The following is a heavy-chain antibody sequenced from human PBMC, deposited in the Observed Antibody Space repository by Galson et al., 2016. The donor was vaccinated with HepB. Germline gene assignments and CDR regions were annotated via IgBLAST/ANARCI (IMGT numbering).Heavy chain of an antibody. CDR2: IYHSGST. V-gene: IGHV4-4*02. Sequence: SETLSLTCAVSGGSISSTNWWSWVRQPPGKGLESIGEIYHSGSTNYNPSLKSRVTISVDKSKNQFSLKLSSVTAADTAMYYCARKGRFFYYGMDVWGQGTTVTVSS. CDR1: GGSISSTNW. J-gene: IGHJ6*02. CDR3: ARKGRFFYYGMDV. D-gene: IGHD3-3*01.